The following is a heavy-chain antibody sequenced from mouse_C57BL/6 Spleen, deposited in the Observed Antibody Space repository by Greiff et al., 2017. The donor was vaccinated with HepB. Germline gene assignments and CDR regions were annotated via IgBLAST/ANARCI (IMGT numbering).Heavy chain of an antibody. CDR3: VRPYFFGSRGTFAY. D-gene: IGHD1-1*01. Sequence: EVQLVESGGGLVQPKGSLKLSCAASGFSFNTYAMNWVRQAPGKGLEWVARIGSKSNNYATYYAASVKDRFTISRDDSESLLYLRMSTSKTDDAAMYDSVRPYFFGSRGTFAYWGQGTLVTVSA. CDR2: IGSKSNNYAT. V-gene: IGHV10-1*01. CDR1: GFSFNTYA. J-gene: IGHJ3*01.